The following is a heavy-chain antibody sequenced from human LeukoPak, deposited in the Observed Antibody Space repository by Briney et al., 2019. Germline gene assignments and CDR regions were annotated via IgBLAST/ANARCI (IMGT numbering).Heavy chain of an antibody. J-gene: IGHJ4*02. D-gene: IGHD3-9*01. V-gene: IGHV3-21*01. CDR2: ITSGGDYI. CDR1: GFTFNTFN. Sequence: GGSLRLSCAASGFTFNTFNMNWVRQAPGKGLEWVSSITSGGDYIYYADSVKGRFTTSRDNARNSLSLQPNSLRVEDTAVYYCARGHYDVLAASYKWTPDYWGQGTLVTVSS. CDR3: ARGHYDVLAASYKWTPDY.